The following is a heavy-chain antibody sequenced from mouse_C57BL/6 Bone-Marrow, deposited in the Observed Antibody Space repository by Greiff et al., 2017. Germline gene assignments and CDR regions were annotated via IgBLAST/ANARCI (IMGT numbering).Heavy chain of an antibody. V-gene: IGHV10-1*01. CDR3: VSLLSGDWVAY. D-gene: IGHD1-3*01. CDR2: IRSKSNNYAT. Sequence: EVHLVESGGGLVQPKGSLKLSCAASGFSFNPYAMNWVRQAPGKGLEWVARIRSKSNNYATSYANSVKDRFTISRDDSESMLYLQMNNLKTEDTARYYCVSLLSGDWVAYWGQGTLVTVSA. CDR1: GFSFNPYA. J-gene: IGHJ3*01.